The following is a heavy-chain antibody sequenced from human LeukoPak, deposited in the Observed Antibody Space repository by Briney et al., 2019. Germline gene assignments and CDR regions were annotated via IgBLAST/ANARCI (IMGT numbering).Heavy chain of an antibody. J-gene: IGHJ4*02. CDR3: ARGYCRDDICQVFPY. CDR1: GGSVSSYY. CDR2: MSYSGRT. D-gene: IGHD2-21*02. V-gene: IGHV4-59*02. Sequence: SETLSLTCTVSGGSVSSYYWSWIRQTPEKGLEWIGYMSYSGRTDYGPSLKSRVTMSVDTSRNQFSLKMSYVTAADTGVYYCARGYCRDDICQVFPYWGQGTLVTVSS.